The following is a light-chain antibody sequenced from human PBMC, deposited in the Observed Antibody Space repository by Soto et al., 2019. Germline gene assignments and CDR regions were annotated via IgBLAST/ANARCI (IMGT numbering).Light chain of an antibody. CDR1: QSVSSY. J-gene: IGKJ2*01. CDR3: QQRSTWPRYT. Sequence: EIVLTQSPATLSLSPGERLTLSCRASQSVSSYLAWFQQKPGQPPRILIYDASYRATGIPARFSGSGSGTDFTLTISSLEPEDFASYYCQQRSTWPRYTFGQGTKLELK. V-gene: IGKV3-11*01. CDR2: DAS.